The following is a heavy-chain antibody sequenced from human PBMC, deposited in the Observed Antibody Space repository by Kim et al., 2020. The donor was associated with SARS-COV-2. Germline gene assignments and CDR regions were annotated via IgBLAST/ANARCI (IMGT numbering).Heavy chain of an antibody. CDR3: VRPYYDSSAGGRGYYYYGMDV. CDR1: GGTFSSYA. V-gene: IGHV1-69*13. D-gene: IGHD3-22*01. CDR2: IIPIFGTA. J-gene: IGHJ6*02. Sequence: SVKVSCKASGGTFSSYAISWVRQAPGQGLEWMGGIIPIFGTANYAQKFQGRVTITADESTSTAYMELSSLRSEDTAVYYCVRPYYDSSAGGRGYYYYGMDVWGQGTTVTVSS.